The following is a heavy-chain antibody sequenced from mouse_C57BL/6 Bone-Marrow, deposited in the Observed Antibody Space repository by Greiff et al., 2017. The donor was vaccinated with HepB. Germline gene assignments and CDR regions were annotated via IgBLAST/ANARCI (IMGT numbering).Heavy chain of an antibody. CDR2: IHPNSGST. D-gene: IGHD2-5*01. CDR3: ASRDYSNYYYAMDY. V-gene: IGHV1-64*01. Sequence: QVQLQQPGAELVKPGASVKLSCKASGYTFTSYWMHWVKQRPGQGLEWIGMIHPNSGSTNYNEKFKSKATLTVDKSSSTAYMQLSSLTSEDSAVYYCASRDYSNYYYAMDYWGQGTSVTVSS. CDR1: GYTFTSYW. J-gene: IGHJ4*01.